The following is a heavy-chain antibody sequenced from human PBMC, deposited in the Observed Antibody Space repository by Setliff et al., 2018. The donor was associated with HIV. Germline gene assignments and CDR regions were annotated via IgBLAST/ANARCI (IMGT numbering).Heavy chain of an antibody. CDR2: IIPVFGTA. D-gene: IGHD6-19*01. CDR1: GGTFNSYA. J-gene: IGHJ3*02. V-gene: IGHV1-69*13. Sequence: SVKVSCKASGGTFNSYAINWVRQAPGQGLEWMGGIIPVFGTANYAQYFQGRVTITADESTSTAYMELSSLRSEDTAVYYCARGMYSSGWYDAFDIWGQGTMVTVS. CDR3: ARGMYSSGWYDAFDI.